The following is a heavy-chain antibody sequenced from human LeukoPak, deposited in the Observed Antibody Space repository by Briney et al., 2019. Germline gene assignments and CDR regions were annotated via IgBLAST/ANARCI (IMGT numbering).Heavy chain of an antibody. D-gene: IGHD3-16*02. V-gene: IGHV4-59*01. CDR3: ARRGVWGSYRYFDY. CDR1: GDSISNYY. Sequence: SGTLSLTCTVSGDSISNYYWSWIRQPPGKGLEWIGYIYYSGSTNYNPSLKSRVTISIDTSKNQFSLKLSSVTAADTAVYYCARRGVWGSYRYFDYWGQGTLVTVSS. CDR2: IYYSGST. J-gene: IGHJ4*02.